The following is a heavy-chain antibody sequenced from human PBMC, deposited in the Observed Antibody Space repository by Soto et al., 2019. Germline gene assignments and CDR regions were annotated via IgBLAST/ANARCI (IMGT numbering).Heavy chain of an antibody. J-gene: IGHJ6*02. V-gene: IGHV3-48*02. CDR2: ISSSSSTI. CDR1: GFTFSSYS. CDR3: ASEYDYGDLNYYYYGMDV. D-gene: IGHD4-17*01. Sequence: EVQLEESGGGLVQPGGSLRLSCAASGFTFSSYSMNWVRQAPGKGLEWVSYISSSSSTIYYADSVKGRFTISRDNAKNSLYLQMNSLRDEDTAVYYCASEYDYGDLNYYYYGMDVWGQGTTVTVSS.